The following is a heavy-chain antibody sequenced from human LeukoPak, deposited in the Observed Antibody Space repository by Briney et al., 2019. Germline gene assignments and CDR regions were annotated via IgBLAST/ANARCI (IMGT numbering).Heavy chain of an antibody. CDR3: ARGRLRAVAGRTSDY. V-gene: IGHV1-2*02. J-gene: IGHJ4*02. CDR1: GYTFTGYY. D-gene: IGHD6-19*01. CDR2: INPNSGGT. Sequence: ASVKVSCKASGYTFTGYYIHWVRQAPGQGLEWMGWINPNSGGTNYAQKFQGRVTMTRDTSISTAYMELSRLRSDDTAVYYCARGRLRAVAGRTSDYWGQGTLVTVSS.